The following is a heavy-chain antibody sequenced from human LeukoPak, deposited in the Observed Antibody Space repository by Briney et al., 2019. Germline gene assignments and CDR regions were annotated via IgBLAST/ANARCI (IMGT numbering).Heavy chain of an antibody. CDR2: IKQDGSDK. Sequence: GGSLRLSCVASGFTFSSYSMSWVRQAPGKGPEWVANIKQDGSDKYYVDSVKGRFTISRDNAKNSLYLQVNSLRAEDTAVYYCARAHIVVVPAAYYYYYMDVWGKGTTVTVSS. V-gene: IGHV3-7*03. CDR3: ARAHIVVVPAAYYYYYMDV. J-gene: IGHJ6*03. CDR1: GFTFSSYS. D-gene: IGHD2-2*01.